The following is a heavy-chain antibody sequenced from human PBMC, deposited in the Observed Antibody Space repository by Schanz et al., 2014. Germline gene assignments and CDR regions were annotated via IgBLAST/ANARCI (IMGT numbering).Heavy chain of an antibody. CDR1: GYTFTTYA. V-gene: IGHV1-18*01. Sequence: QVHLVQSGAEAKKPGASVKVSCKASGYTFTTYAMSWVRQAPGQGLEWVGWISVYTGNTKDGQKVQGRVTMTTDTATSTAYMELRSLRSDDTAVYYCARDAADFYDILTEEDYWGQGTLVTVSS. J-gene: IGHJ4*02. D-gene: IGHD3-9*01. CDR2: ISVYTGNT. CDR3: ARDAADFYDILTEEDY.